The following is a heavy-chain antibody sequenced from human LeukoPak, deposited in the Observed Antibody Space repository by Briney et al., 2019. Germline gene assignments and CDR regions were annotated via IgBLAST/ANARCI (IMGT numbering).Heavy chain of an antibody. V-gene: IGHV3-21*01. CDR2: ISSSGTYI. J-gene: IGHJ4*02. CDR1: GFTFSNYN. Sequence: GGSLRLSCAASGFTFSNYNMNWVRQAPGKGLEWVSSISSSGTYIYYADSVKGRFTISRDNVKNSLYLQMNSLRAEDTAVYYCASMPGILATIDDDHWGQGTLVTVSS. D-gene: IGHD5-12*01. CDR3: ASMPGILATIDDDH.